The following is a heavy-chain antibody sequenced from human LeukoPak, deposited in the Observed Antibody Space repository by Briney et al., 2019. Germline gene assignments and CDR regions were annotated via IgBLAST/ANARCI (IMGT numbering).Heavy chain of an antibody. Sequence: SETLSLTCTVSGGSISSSSYYWGWIRQPPGKGLEWIGSIYYSGSTYYNPSLKSRVTISVDTSKNQFSLKLSSVTAADTAVYYCARDDYPHAFDIWGQGTMVTVSS. CDR3: ARDDYPHAFDI. V-gene: IGHV4-39*07. J-gene: IGHJ3*02. CDR2: IYYSGST. D-gene: IGHD4-11*01. CDR1: GGSISSSSYY.